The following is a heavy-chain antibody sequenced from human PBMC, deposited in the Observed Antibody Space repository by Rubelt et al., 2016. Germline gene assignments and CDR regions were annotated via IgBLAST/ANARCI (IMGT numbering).Heavy chain of an antibody. J-gene: IGHJ4*02. D-gene: IGHD6-19*01. CDR1: GFTFSTYT. V-gene: IGHV3-48*02. CDR3: ARVITSSGWYEDY. Sequence: EVQLVESGGGLVQPGGSLRLSCAASGFTFSTYTMNWVRQAPGKGLEWVSSITSGSAIYYADSVKGRFTNSRDNAKNALYLKMNRLSDEDTAVYYCARVITSSGWYEDYCGQGTLVTVSS. CDR2: ITSGSAI.